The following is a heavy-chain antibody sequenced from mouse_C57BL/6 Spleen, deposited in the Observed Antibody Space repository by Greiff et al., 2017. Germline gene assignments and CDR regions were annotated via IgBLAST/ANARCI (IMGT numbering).Heavy chain of an antibody. CDR3: ARESNGNYVPLFDY. CDR2: IDPNSGGT. J-gene: IGHJ2*01. Sequence: QVQLQQPGAELVKPGASVKLSCKASGYTFTSYWMHWVKQRPGRGLEWIGRIDPNSGGTKSNETFKSKATLTVDKPSSTAYMQLSSLTSEDSAVYYCARESNGNYVPLFDYWGQGTTLTVSS. D-gene: IGHD2-1*01. CDR1: GYTFTSYW. V-gene: IGHV1-72*01.